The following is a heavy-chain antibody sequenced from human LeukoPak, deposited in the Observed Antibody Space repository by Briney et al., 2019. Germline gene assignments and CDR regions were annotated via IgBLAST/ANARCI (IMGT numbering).Heavy chain of an antibody. CDR1: GFTFRNYA. CDR3: ARNAADCTTSACYDS. V-gene: IGHV3-23*01. J-gene: IGHJ4*02. CDR2: VTGNGDNT. D-gene: IGHD2-8*01. Sequence: AGRSLRLSCAASGFTFRNYAMTWVRHAPGKGLECVSVVTGNGDNTYYADSLKGRFTISRDNSRNTLYLQMNSLRAEDTAVYHCARNAADCTTSACYDSWGQGTLVTVSS.